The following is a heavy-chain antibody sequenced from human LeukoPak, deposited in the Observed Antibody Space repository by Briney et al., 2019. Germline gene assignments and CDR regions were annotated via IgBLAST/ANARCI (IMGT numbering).Heavy chain of an antibody. V-gene: IGHV4-61*02. Sequence: SETLSLTCTVSGGSISSGSYYWSWIRQPAGKGLEWIGRIYTSGSTNYNPSLKSQVTISVDTSKNQFSLKLSSVTAADTAVYYCARGLYCGGDCYWFDYWGQGTLVTVSS. J-gene: IGHJ4*02. CDR2: IYTSGST. CDR1: GGSISSGSYY. D-gene: IGHD2-21*02. CDR3: ARGLYCGGDCYWFDY.